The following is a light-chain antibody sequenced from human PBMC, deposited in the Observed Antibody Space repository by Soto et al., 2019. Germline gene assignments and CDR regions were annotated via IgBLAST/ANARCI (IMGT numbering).Light chain of an antibody. J-gene: IGKJ4*01. CDR2: AAS. V-gene: IGKV1-39*01. Sequence: DIQMTQSPSSLSASVGDRVTITCRASQDISNYLNWYQQKPGKAPQLLIYAASSFHSGVPSRFSPSGSGTDFTLTISSLQPEDFATYFCQQSYSTPLTFGGGTKVDI. CDR3: QQSYSTPLT. CDR1: QDISNY.